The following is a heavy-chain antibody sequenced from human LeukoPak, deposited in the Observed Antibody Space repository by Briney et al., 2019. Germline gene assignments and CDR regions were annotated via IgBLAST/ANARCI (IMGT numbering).Heavy chain of an antibody. V-gene: IGHV4-39*01. J-gene: IGHJ4*02. D-gene: IGHD2-21*02. CDR3: ARHSVTEMRSGFDY. CDR1: GGSISSVRYY. CDR2: IFYIGTT. Sequence: SETLSLTCTVSGGSISSVRYYWGWIRQPPGKGLEWIGTIFYIGTTYYNPSLKSRVTISVDRSKNHFSLELTSVTAADTAVYYCARHSVTEMRSGFDYWGQGTLVTVSS.